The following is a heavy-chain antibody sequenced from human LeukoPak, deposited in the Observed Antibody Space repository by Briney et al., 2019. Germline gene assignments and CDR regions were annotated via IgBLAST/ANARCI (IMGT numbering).Heavy chain of an antibody. J-gene: IGHJ3*02. CDR1: GGSFSGYY. CDR3: ASLNSNIVVVPAAMGIWSEDAFDI. D-gene: IGHD2-2*01. V-gene: IGHV4-34*01. CDR2: INHSGST. Sequence: SETLSLTCAVYGGSFSGYYWSWIRQPPGKGLECIGEINHSGSTNYNPSLKSRVTISVDTSKNQFSLKLSSVTAADTAVYYCASLNSNIVVVPAAMGIWSEDAFDIWGQGTMVTVSS.